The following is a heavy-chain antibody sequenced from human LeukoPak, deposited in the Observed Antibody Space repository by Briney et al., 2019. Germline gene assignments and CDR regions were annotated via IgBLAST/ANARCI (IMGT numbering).Heavy chain of an antibody. CDR1: GYSFSDYW. CDR3: ARHGGSVSSGWHPANY. CDR2: INPGISDY. D-gene: IGHD6-19*01. J-gene: IGHJ4*02. Sequence: GESLKISCKGFGYSFSDYWIGWVRQMPGKGLEWMGIINPGISDYRYSQSFQGEVTLSADKSINSVYLQGSSLKAADTAMYYCARHGGSVSSGWHPANYWGQGTLVTVSS. V-gene: IGHV5-51*01.